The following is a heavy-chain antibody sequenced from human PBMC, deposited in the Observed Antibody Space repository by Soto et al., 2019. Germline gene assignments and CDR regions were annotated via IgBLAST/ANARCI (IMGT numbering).Heavy chain of an antibody. Sequence: QVQLQESGPGLVKPSQTLSLTCTVSGGSISSGGYYWSWIRQHPGQGLEWIGYISYSGSTYYNPSLQSRVTISVDTSKNQFSLKLSSVTAADTAVYYCARGEGYNWNGAFVDYWGQGTLVTVSS. V-gene: IGHV4-31*03. CDR2: ISYSGST. J-gene: IGHJ4*02. D-gene: IGHD1-20*01. CDR3: ARGEGYNWNGAFVDY. CDR1: GGSISSGGYY.